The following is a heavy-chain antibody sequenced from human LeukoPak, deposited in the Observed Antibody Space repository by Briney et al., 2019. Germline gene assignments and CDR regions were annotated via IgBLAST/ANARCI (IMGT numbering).Heavy chain of an antibody. V-gene: IGHV4-59*08. CDR1: GGSIRSYD. J-gene: IGHJ4*02. CDR3: ARRTAIIPGGFDY. CDR2: ISYSGST. D-gene: IGHD5-24*01. Sequence: SETLSLTCTVSGGSIRSYDWSWIRQPPGKGLDYIAYISYSGSTNYNPSLKSRVIISVDTSKNHFSLKLNSVTAADTAVYYCARRTAIIPGGFDYWGQGTLVTVS.